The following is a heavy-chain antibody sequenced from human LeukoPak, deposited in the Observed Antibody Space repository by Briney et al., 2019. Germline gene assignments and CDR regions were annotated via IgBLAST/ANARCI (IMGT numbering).Heavy chain of an antibody. V-gene: IGHV1-46*01. CDR3: ARADILTGYWIDY. CDR1: GYTFTSYY. J-gene: IGHJ4*02. D-gene: IGHD3-9*01. CDR2: INPSGGST. Sequence: ASVKVSCKASGYTFTSYYMHRVRQAPGQGLEWMGIINPSGGSTSYVQKFQGRVTMTRDTSTSTVYMELSSLRSEDTAVYYCARADILTGYWIDYWGQGTLVTVSS.